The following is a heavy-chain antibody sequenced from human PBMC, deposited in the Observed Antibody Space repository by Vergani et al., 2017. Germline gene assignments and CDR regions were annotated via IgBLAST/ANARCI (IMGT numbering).Heavy chain of an antibody. CDR2: IYYSGST. CDR1: GGSISSGNYY. CDR3: ARMGVRGVIPFDY. Sequence: QVQLQESGPGLVKPSQTLSLTCTVSGGSISSGNYYWSWIRQPPGKGLEWIGYIYYSGSTYYNPSLKSRVTISVDTSKNQFSLKLSSVTAADTAVYYCARMGVRGVIPFDYWGQGTLVTVSS. D-gene: IGHD3-10*01. J-gene: IGHJ4*02. V-gene: IGHV4-30-4*08.